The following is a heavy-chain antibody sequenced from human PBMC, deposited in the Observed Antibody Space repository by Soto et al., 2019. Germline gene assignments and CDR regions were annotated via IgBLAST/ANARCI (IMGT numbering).Heavy chain of an antibody. CDR2: IWYDGSNE. V-gene: IGHV3-33*01. J-gene: IGHJ4*02. CDR1: GSTFSSCA. D-gene: IGHD1-1*01. Sequence: QVQLVESGGGVAQPGRSLRLSCAASGSTFSSCAMHLVRQAPGKGLEWVAVIWYDGSNEDYADSVKGRFTISRDNSKNTLFLLMNSLRVEDTAVYYCAREETGTFDRWGQVTLVTVSS. CDR3: AREETGTFDR.